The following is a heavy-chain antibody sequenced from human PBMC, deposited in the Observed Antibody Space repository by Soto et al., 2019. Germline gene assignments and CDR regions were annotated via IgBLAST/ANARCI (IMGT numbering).Heavy chain of an antibody. V-gene: IGHV4-39*01. J-gene: IGHJ6*02. D-gene: IGHD3-9*01. CDR2: IYYSGST. CDR1: GGSISSSSYY. Sequence: SETLSLTCTVSGGSISSSSYYWGWIRQPPGKGLEWIGSIYYSGSTYYNPSLKSRVTISVDTSKNQFSLKLSSVTAADTAVYYCARLSFHYDILTGFYYYYGMDVWGQGTTVTVS. CDR3: ARLSFHYDILTGFYYYYGMDV.